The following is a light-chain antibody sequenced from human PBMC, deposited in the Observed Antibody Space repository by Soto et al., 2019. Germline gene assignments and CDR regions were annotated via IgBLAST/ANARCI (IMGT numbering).Light chain of an antibody. CDR2: EVS. CDR3: SSYAGSNNRPV. CDR1: SSDVGGYNY. J-gene: IGLJ1*01. Sequence: QSALTQPPSASGSPGQSVTISCTGTSSDVGGYNYVSWYQQHPGKAPKLMIYEVSKRPSGVPDRFSGSKSGNTASLTVSGLQAEDEADYYCSSYAGSNNRPVFGTGTQLTVL. V-gene: IGLV2-8*01.